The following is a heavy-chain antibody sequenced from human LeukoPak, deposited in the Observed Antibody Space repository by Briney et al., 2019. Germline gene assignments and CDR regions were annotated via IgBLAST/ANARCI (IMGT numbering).Heavy chain of an antibody. CDR2: IIPIFGTA. Sequence: ASVKVSCKASGYTFTGYYMHWVRQAPGQGLEWMGGIIPIFGTANYAQKFQGRVTITADESTSTAYMELSSLRSEDTAVYYCARAAMITFGGVIAPFDYWGQGTLVTVSS. CDR3: ARAAMITFGGVIAPFDY. V-gene: IGHV1-69*13. D-gene: IGHD3-16*02. J-gene: IGHJ4*02. CDR1: GYTFTGYY.